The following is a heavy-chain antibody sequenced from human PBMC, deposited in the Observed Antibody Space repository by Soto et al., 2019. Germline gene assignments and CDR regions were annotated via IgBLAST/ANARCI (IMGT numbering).Heavy chain of an antibody. CDR1: GGSISSYY. CDR3: ARGFYGDNDH. Sequence: SETLSLTCTVSGGSISSYYWSWILQPPGKGLEWIGYIYYSGSTNYNPSLKSRVTISVDTSKNQFSLKLSSVTAADTAVYYCARGFYGDNDHWGQGTLVTGLL. CDR2: IYYSGST. J-gene: IGHJ5*02. D-gene: IGHD4-17*01. V-gene: IGHV4-59*01.